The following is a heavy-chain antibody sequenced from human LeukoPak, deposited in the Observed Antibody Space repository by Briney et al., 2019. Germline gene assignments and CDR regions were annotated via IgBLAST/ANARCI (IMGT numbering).Heavy chain of an antibody. Sequence: PGGSLRLSCAASGFTFSSYAMSWVRQAPGKGLEWVSAISGSGGSTYYADSVRGRFTISRDNSKNTLYLQMNSLSADDTAVYYSAKVAHYYGSGSYYEYYFDYWGQGALVTVSS. V-gene: IGHV3-23*01. D-gene: IGHD3-10*01. J-gene: IGHJ4*02. CDR2: ISGSGGST. CDR3: AKVAHYYGSGSYYEYYFDY. CDR1: GFTFSSYA.